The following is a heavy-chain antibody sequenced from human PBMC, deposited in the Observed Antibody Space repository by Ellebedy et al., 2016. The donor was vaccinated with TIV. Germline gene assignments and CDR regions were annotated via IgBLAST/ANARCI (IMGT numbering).Heavy chain of an antibody. D-gene: IGHD3-10*01. CDR1: GFTFSNYA. J-gene: IGHJ2*01. CDR3: ARGGPGGDNWFFGL. V-gene: IGHV3-13*01. Sequence: GESLKISCAASGFTFSNYAMGWVRQAPGKGLEWVSASGAAGDTYYPDSVRGRFTISRERAKNSFYLQMNSLTAGDTAVYYCARGGPGGDNWFFGLWGRGTRVTVSS. CDR2: SGAAGDT.